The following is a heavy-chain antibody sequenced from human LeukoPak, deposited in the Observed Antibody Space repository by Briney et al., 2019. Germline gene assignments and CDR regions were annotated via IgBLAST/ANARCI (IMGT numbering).Heavy chain of an antibody. CDR1: GFTFSSYG. CDR3: ARSPSIVVVPAAMDY. D-gene: IGHD2-2*01. Sequence: GGSLRLSCAASGFTFSSYGMHWVRQAPGKGLEWVAFIRYDGSNKYYADSAKGRFTISRDNAKNSLYLQMNSLRAEDTAVYYCARSPSIVVVPAAMDYWGQGTLVTVSS. J-gene: IGHJ4*02. V-gene: IGHV3-30*02. CDR2: IRYDGSNK.